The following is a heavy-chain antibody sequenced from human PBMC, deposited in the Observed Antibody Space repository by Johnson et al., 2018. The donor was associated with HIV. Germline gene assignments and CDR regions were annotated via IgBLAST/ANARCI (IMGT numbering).Heavy chain of an antibody. CDR2: ISSSGSIK. CDR1: GFTFDDYG. Sequence: VQLVESGGGVVRPGGSLRLSCAASGFTFDDYGMSWVRQAPGKGLECVSYISSSGSIKYYADSVKGRFTISRDNAKNALYLQMNSLRAEDTALYYCARDSTPWGGDYVDYAFDIWGQGTMVTVSS. J-gene: IGHJ3*02. CDR3: ARDSTPWGGDYVDYAFDI. D-gene: IGHD4-17*01. V-gene: IGHV3-20*04.